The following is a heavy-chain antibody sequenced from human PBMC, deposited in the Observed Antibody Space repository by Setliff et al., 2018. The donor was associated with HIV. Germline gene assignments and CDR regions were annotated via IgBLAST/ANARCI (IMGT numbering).Heavy chain of an antibody. V-gene: IGHV4-34*01. CDR2: ISFSGTT. CDR1: GGPLSGYF. CDR3: ATHRRELGLHY. Sequence: SETLSLTCAVYGGPLSGYFWSWIRQSPGKGLEWIGEISFSGTTNYNPSLKSRVTISIDTSKEWFSLQLTSVTRADTALYYCATHRRELGLHYWGQGTLVTVSS. D-gene: IGHD7-27*01. J-gene: IGHJ4*02.